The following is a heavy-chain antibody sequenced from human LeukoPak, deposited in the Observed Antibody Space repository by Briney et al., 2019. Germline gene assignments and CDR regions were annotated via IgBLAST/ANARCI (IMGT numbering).Heavy chain of an antibody. V-gene: IGHV4-59*01. J-gene: IGHJ5*02. CDR3: ARNGAYGSGSYYPIDL. Sequence: SETLSLTCTVSGGSISSYYWSWIRQPPGKGLEWIGYVFYNGNTNYNPSLKGRVTMSLDMSKNHFSLKLTSVTAADTAVYRCARNGAYGSGSYYPIDLWGQGTLVTVSS. D-gene: IGHD3-10*01. CDR2: VFYNGNT. CDR1: GGSISSYY.